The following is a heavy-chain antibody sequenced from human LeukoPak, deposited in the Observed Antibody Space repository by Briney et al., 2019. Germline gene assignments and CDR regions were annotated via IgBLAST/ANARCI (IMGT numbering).Heavy chain of an antibody. J-gene: IGHJ3*02. CDR1: GGSISSGSYY. Sequence: SQNLSLTCTVSGGSISSGSYYWSWIRHPARKGLEWIERIYTSGSTNYNPSLKSQVTISVDTSKNQFSLKLSSVTAADTAVYYCARDRPSYYYDSRTDAFDIWGQGTMVTVSS. V-gene: IGHV4-61*02. CDR3: ARDRPSYYYDSRTDAFDI. D-gene: IGHD3-22*01. CDR2: IYTSGST.